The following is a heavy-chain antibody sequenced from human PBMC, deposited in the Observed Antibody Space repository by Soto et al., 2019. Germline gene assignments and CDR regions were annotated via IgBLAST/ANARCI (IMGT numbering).Heavy chain of an antibody. Sequence: QVHLQQSGPGLVKPSETLSLTCTVSSGPSSSHNWGWIRQSPGRGLEWIGYVYNTGGTSYNPSLKSRVTISADTSANHISLTLSSATAADTAIYYCVRQGIGNLHGLVDVWGQGTTVSVSS. CDR2: VYNTGGT. V-gene: IGHV4-59*08. J-gene: IGHJ6*02. CDR3: VRQGIGNLHGLVDV. D-gene: IGHD1-1*01. CDR1: SGPSSSHN.